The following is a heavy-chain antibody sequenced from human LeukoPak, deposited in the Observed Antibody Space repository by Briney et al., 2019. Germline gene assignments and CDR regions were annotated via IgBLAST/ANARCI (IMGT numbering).Heavy chain of an antibody. Sequence: GGSLRLSCAASGFSFDDYPMHWVRQAPGKGLEWVSLINEDGGKTFYADSVRGRFTISRDNSKNSLYLQMNSLRTEDTALYYCAKEIDTLGTNAFDIWGQGTIVTVPS. CDR1: GFSFDDYP. CDR3: AKEIDTLGTNAFDI. D-gene: IGHD2-15*01. V-gene: IGHV3-43*02. J-gene: IGHJ3*02. CDR2: INEDGGKT.